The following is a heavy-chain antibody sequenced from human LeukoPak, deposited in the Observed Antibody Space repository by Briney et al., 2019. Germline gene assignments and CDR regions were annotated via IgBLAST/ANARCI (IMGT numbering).Heavy chain of an antibody. Sequence: SETLSLTCTVSGGSISSYYWSWIRQPPGKGLEWIGEINHSGSTNYNPSLKSRVTISVDTSKNQFSLKLSSVTAADTAVYYCARGSPYYYDSGGYLNFDYWGQGTLVTVSS. J-gene: IGHJ4*02. V-gene: IGHV4-34*01. CDR3: ARGSPYYYDSGGYLNFDY. CDR2: INHSGST. D-gene: IGHD3-22*01. CDR1: GGSISSYY.